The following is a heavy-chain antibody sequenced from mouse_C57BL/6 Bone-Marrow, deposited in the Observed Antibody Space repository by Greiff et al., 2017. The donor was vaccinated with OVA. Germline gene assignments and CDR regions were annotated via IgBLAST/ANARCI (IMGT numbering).Heavy chain of an antibody. CDR3: AGYDPYYAMDY. CDR1: GYSITSGYY. J-gene: IGHJ4*01. Sequence: EVKLQESGPGLVKPSQSLSLPCSVTGYSITSGYYWNWIRQFPGNKLEWMGYISYDGSNNYNPSLKNRISITRDTSKNQFFLKLNSVTTEDTATYYCAGYDPYYAMDYWGQGTSVTVSS. D-gene: IGHD2-3*01. V-gene: IGHV3-6*01. CDR2: ISYDGSN.